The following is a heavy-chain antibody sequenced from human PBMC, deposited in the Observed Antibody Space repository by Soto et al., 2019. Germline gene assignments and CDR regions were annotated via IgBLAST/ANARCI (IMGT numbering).Heavy chain of an antibody. J-gene: IGHJ4*02. CDR1: GFTFSSYG. D-gene: IGHD3-22*01. CDR2: ISYDGSNK. CDR3: AKDYDSSGYYSPNSYYFVY. Sequence: GGSLRLSCAASGFTFSSYGMHWVRQAPGKGLEWVAVISYDGSNKYYADSVKGRFTISRDNSKNTLYLQMNSLRAEDTAVYYCAKDYDSSGYYSPNSYYFVYWGQVTLVTVSS. V-gene: IGHV3-30*18.